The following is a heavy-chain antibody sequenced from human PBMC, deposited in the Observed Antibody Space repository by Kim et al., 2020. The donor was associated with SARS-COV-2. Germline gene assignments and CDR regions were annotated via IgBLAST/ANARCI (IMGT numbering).Heavy chain of an antibody. Sequence: GGSLRLSCAASGFTFSSYGMHWVRQAPGKGLEWVAVIWYDGSNKYYADSVKGRFTISRDNSKNTLYLQMNSLRAEDTAVYYCARDLPPSPTVSYYFDCWGQGTLVTVSS. CDR2: IWYDGSNK. J-gene: IGHJ4*02. D-gene: IGHD4-17*01. CDR3: ARDLPPSPTVSYYFDC. V-gene: IGHV3-33*08. CDR1: GFTFSSYG.